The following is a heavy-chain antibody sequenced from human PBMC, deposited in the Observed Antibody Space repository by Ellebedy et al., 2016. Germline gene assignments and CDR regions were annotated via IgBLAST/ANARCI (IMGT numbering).Heavy chain of an antibody. V-gene: IGHV3-23*01. CDR1: GFTFSSYA. CDR2: ISGSGGST. D-gene: IGHD1-26*01. Sequence: GGSLRLXXAASGFTFSSYAMSWVRQAPGKGLEWVSAISGSGGSTYYADSVKGRFTISRDNSKNTLHLQMNSLRAEDTAVYYCAKKSAGDPSTYYYYMDVWGKGTTVTVSS. CDR3: AKKSAGDPSTYYYYMDV. J-gene: IGHJ6*03.